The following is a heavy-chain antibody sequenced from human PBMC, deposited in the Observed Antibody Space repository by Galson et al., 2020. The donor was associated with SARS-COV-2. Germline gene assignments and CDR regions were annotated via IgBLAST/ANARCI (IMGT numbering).Heavy chain of an antibody. CDR2: MNTNSGNT. Sequence: GESLKNSCKASGYTFTSYDINWVRQATGQGLEWMGWMNTNSGNTGYAQKFQGRVTMTRNTSISTAYMELSSLRSEDTAVYYCAREAYYDSSGYYVYYFDYWGQGTLVTVSS. D-gene: IGHD3-22*01. J-gene: IGHJ4*02. CDR1: GYTFTSYD. V-gene: IGHV1-8*01. CDR3: AREAYYDSSGYYVYYFDY.